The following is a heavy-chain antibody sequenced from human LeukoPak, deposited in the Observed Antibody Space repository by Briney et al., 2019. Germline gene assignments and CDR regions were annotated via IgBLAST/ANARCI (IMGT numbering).Heavy chain of an antibody. J-gene: IGHJ6*02. V-gene: IGHV3-30*04. CDR3: ARDMPRDYYGSGSYLLYVTYYYYGMDV. CDR2: ISYDGSNK. Sequence: GGSLRLSCAASGFTFSSYAMHWVRQAPGKGLEWVAVISYDGSNKYYADSVKGRFTISRDNSKNTLYLQMNSLRAEDTAVNYCARDMPRDYYGSGSYLLYVTYYYYGMDVWGQGTTVTVSS. D-gene: IGHD3-10*01. CDR1: GFTFSSYA.